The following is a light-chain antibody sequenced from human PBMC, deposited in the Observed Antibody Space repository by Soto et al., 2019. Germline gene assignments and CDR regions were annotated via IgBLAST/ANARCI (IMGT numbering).Light chain of an antibody. V-gene: IGLV2-23*01. CDR3: SSYAGGGGHWV. Sequence: QSALTHPASVSGSPGQSLTISCTGTSSDVGSYNLVSWYQQLPGEAPRLMLYEGSKRPSGVSDRFSGSKSDNTSSLTISGLQAEDEADYYCSSYAGGGGHWVFGGGTKLTVL. J-gene: IGLJ3*02. CDR2: EGS. CDR1: SSDVGSYNL.